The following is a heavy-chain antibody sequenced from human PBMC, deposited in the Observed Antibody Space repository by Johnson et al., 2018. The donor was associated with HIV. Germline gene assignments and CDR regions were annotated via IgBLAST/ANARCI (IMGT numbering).Heavy chain of an antibody. CDR3: ARSPETGDRLWRAFDI. V-gene: IGHV3-66*01. CDR2: IYSGGGT. J-gene: IGHJ3*02. CDR1: GFTVSNNY. D-gene: IGHD4-17*01. Sequence: MLLVESGGGLVQPGGSLSLSCAASGFTVSNNYINWVRQAPGKGLEWVSVIYSGGGTYYVDSVKGRFTISRDNSENTLYVQMNNLRAEDTAVYYCARSPETGDRLWRAFDIWGHGTMVTVSS.